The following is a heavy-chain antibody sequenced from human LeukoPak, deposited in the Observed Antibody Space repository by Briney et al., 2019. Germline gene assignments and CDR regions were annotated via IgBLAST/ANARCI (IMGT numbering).Heavy chain of an antibody. CDR1: GGTFSSYA. D-gene: IGHD6-13*01. J-gene: IGHJ5*02. CDR2: IIPIFGTA. CDR3: ARVSRIAAAGTRWFDP. Sequence: PRASVKVSCKASGGTFSSYAISWVRQAPGQGLEWMGGIIPIFGTANYAQKFQGRVTITADKSTSTAYMELSSLRSEDTAVYYCARVSRIAAAGTRWFDPWGQGTLVTVSS. V-gene: IGHV1-69*06.